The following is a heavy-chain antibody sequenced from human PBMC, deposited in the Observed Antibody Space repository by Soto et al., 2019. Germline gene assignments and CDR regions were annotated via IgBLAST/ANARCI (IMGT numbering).Heavy chain of an antibody. CDR1: GGSVTNSSYY. CDR2: VYYRGRR. Sequence: PSETLSLTCTVSGGSVTNSSYYWGWIRQSPGKGREWIGSVYYRGRRYSRSSVKNRGTISVDTSKNRFSLSLNSVTASDTDVYFCVSQRTTVPTHAYFDYWGPGALVTVSS. CDR3: VSQRTTVPTHAYFDY. V-gene: IGHV4-39*01. D-gene: IGHD4-17*01. J-gene: IGHJ4*02.